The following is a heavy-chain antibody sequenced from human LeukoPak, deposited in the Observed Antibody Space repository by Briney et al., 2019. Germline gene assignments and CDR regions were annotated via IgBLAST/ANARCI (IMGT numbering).Heavy chain of an antibody. CDR3: AKDSTVTNVYFFDW. D-gene: IGHD4-17*01. J-gene: IGHJ4*02. CDR1: GFTFSSYA. V-gene: IGHV3-23*01. Sequence: GGSLRLSCAASGFTFSSYAMSWVRQAPGKGLEWVSTISGCGGSKYYADSVKGRFTISRDNSKNTLYLQMNSLRAEDTAVYYCAKDSTVTNVYFFDWWGQGTLVTVSS. CDR2: ISGCGGSK.